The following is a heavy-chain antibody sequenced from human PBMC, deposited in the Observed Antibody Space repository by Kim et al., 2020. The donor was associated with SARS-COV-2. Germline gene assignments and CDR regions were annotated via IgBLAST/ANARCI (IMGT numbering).Heavy chain of an antibody. V-gene: IGHV3-33*06. Sequence: ADPGKGQFTISKDNSQNTLYLQMNSLRAEDTAVYYCAKSGNYYDSSGYENWGQGTLVTVSS. CDR3: AKSGNYYDSSGYEN. D-gene: IGHD3-22*01. J-gene: IGHJ4*02.